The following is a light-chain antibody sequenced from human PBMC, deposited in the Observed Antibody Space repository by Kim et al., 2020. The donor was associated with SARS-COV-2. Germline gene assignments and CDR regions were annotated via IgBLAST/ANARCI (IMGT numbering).Light chain of an antibody. CDR3: SSYTSSNIVV. Sequence: GQSVTISCTGTSSDVGTYNRVSWYQQSPGTAPKLMIYEVSNRPSGVPDRFSGSKSGNTASLTISGLQAEDEVNYYCSSYTSSNIVVFGGGTQLTVL. CDR1: SSDVGTYNR. CDR2: EVS. J-gene: IGLJ2*01. V-gene: IGLV2-18*02.